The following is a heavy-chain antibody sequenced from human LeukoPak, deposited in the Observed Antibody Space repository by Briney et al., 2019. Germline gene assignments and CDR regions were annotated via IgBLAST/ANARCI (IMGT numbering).Heavy chain of an antibody. V-gene: IGHV3-21*01. CDR2: ISSSSTYI. CDR3: VTDGTLSRRSYCGSANCFPPLSLC. Sequence: PGGSLRLSCAASGFTFSSYSMNWVRQAPGKGLEWVSSISSSSTYIYYADSVKGRFTISRDNAKNSLYLQMNSLRAEDTAVYYCVTDGTLSRRSYCGSANCFPPLSLCWGRGTLVTVSS. J-gene: IGHJ4*02. CDR1: GFTFSSYS. D-gene: IGHD2-2*01.